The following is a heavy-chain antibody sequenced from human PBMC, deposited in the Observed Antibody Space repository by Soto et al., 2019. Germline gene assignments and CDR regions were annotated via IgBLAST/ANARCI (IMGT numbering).Heavy chain of an antibody. J-gene: IGHJ4*02. CDR3: ARHDYGYYFDY. Sequence: PSETLSLTCTVSGDSISSGAYYWSWIRQHPGKGLEWIGYIHYSGSTYYNPSLRGRLTMSVDTSENQFSLSLSSVTAADTALYYCARHDYGYYFDYWGQGTLVTVSS. CDR1: GDSISSGAYY. CDR2: IHYSGST. V-gene: IGHV4-31*03. D-gene: IGHD4-17*01.